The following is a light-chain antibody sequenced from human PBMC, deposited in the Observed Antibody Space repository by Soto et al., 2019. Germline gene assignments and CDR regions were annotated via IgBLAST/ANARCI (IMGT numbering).Light chain of an antibody. Sequence: QSVLTQPPSASGTPGQRVTISCSGSGSNVGTNHVYWYQSLPGTAPKLLVYNTNQRASGVPDRFSGSKSGNTASLTISGLQAEDEADYYCSSSAGSNNYVFGTGTKLTVL. V-gene: IGLV1-44*01. CDR3: SSSAGSNNYV. CDR1: GSNVGTNH. J-gene: IGLJ1*01. CDR2: NTN.